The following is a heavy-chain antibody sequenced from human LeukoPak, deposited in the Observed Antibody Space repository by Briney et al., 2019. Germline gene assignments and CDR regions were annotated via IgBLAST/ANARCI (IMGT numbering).Heavy chain of an antibody. D-gene: IGHD4-17*01. CDR1: GYSISSCYY. V-gene: IGHV4-38-2*02. CDR2: IYHSGNT. CDR3: ARDGSFYGHLDY. Sequence: PSETLSLTCAVSGYSISSCYYWGWIRQPPGKGLEWIGSIYHSGNTYYNPSLKSRVTISVDTSKNQFSLKLSSVTAADTAVYYCARDGSFYGHLDYWGQGTLVTVSS. J-gene: IGHJ4*02.